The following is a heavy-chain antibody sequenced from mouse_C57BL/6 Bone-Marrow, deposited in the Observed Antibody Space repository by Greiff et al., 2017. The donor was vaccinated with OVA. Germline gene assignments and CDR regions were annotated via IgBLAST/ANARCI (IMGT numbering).Heavy chain of an antibody. CDR2: ISSGGSYT. CDR3: ARSVVPFDY. D-gene: IGHD1-1*01. Sequence: EVKVVASGGDLVKPGGSLKLSCAASGFTFSSYGMSWVRQTPDKRLEWVATISSGGSYTYYPDSVKGRFTISRDNAKNTLYLQMSSLKSEDTAMYYCARSVVPFDYWGQGTTLTVSS. CDR1: GFTFSSYG. J-gene: IGHJ2*01. V-gene: IGHV5-6*01.